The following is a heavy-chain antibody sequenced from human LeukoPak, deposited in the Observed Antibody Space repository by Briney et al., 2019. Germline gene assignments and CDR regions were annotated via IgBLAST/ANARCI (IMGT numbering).Heavy chain of an antibody. CDR3: ARGAGSGYSYGYYYYYYMDV. CDR2: IYSGGST. J-gene: IGHJ6*03. D-gene: IGHD5-18*01. CDR1: GFTVSSNY. V-gene: IGHV3-53*01. Sequence: GGSLRLSCAASGFTVSSNYMSWVRQAPGKGLEWVSVIYSGGSTYYADSVKGRFTISRDNSKNTLYLQMNSLRAEDTAVYYCARGAGSGYSYGYYYYYYMDVWGKGTTVTVSS.